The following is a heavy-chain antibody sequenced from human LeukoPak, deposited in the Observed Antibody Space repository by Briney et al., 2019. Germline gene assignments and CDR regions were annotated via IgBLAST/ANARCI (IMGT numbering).Heavy chain of an antibody. D-gene: IGHD6-19*01. CDR1: GGSISSYY. CDR2: IYASGST. V-gene: IGHV4-4*07. CDR3: ARSSGWYWFDP. Sequence: SETLSLTCTVSGGSISSYYWSWIRQPAGKGLEWIGRIYASGSTYYNPSLKSRVTMSVDTSKNQFSLKLNSVTAADTAVYHCARSSGWYWFDPWGQGTLVTVS. J-gene: IGHJ5*02.